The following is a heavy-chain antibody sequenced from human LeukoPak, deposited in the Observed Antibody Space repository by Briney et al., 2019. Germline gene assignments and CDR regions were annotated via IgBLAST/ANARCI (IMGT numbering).Heavy chain of an antibody. D-gene: IGHD2-21*01. J-gene: IGHJ4*02. CDR1: GFTFSSYG. Sequence: GGSLRLSCAASGFTFSSYGMHWVRQAPGKGLEWVAFIRYDGSNKYYADSVKGRFTISRDNAKNSLYLQMKSLRAEDTALYFCVQGPYLDYWGQGTLVTVSS. V-gene: IGHV3-30*02. CDR2: IRYDGSNK. CDR3: VQGPYLDY.